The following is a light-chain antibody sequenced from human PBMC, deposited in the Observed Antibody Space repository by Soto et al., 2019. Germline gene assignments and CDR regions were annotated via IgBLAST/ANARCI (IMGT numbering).Light chain of an antibody. CDR2: GAL. V-gene: IGKV3-20*01. CDR3: QQYNSYSGT. Sequence: EIVLTQSPATLSSFPGDRVTLSCRASQYINTRLAWYQHRPGQAPRLLIYGALSRATGIPDRFSGSGSGTDFTLTISRLEPDDFATYYCQQYNSYSGTFGQGTKVDIK. CDR1: QYINTR. J-gene: IGKJ1*01.